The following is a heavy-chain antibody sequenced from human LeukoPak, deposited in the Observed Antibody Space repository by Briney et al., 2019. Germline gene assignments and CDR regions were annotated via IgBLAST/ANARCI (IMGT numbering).Heavy chain of an antibody. CDR2: MNPISGNT. Sequence: ASVKVSCKASGYTFTSYDINWVRQATGQGLEWMGWMNPISGNTGYAQKFQGRVTMTRNTSISTAYMELSSLRSEDTAVYYCAREEIGLRFLEWLLPNWFDPWGQGTLVTVSS. J-gene: IGHJ5*02. D-gene: IGHD3-3*01. CDR1: GYTFTSYD. V-gene: IGHV1-8*01. CDR3: AREEIGLRFLEWLLPNWFDP.